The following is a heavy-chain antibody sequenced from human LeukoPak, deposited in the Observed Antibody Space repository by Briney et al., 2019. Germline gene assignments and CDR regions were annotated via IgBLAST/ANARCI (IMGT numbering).Heavy chain of an antibody. CDR1: GGSISSYY. V-gene: IGHV4-59*08. Sequence: KPSETLSLTCTVSGGSISSYYWSWIRQPPGKGLEWIGYIHYSGTTNYDPSLKSRVIMSVDTSKNQFSLRLSSVTAADTAVYYCARAVYGIVATIDAFDIWGQGTMVTVSS. CDR3: ARAVYGIVATIDAFDI. J-gene: IGHJ3*02. CDR2: IHYSGTT. D-gene: IGHD5-12*01.